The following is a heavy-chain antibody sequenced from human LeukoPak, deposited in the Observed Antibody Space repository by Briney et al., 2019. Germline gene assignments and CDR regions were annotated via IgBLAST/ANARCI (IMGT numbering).Heavy chain of an antibody. D-gene: IGHD3-22*01. Sequence: ASVKVSCKASGGTFTSYAISWVRQAPGQGLEWMGVIIPIVGTANYAQKFQGRVTITTDKSTSTAYMELSSLRSEDTAVYYCARDGQYYYDSSGYTHFDYWGQGTLVTVSS. V-gene: IGHV1-69*05. CDR3: ARDGQYYYDSSGYTHFDY. CDR1: GGTFTSYA. CDR2: IIPIVGTA. J-gene: IGHJ4*02.